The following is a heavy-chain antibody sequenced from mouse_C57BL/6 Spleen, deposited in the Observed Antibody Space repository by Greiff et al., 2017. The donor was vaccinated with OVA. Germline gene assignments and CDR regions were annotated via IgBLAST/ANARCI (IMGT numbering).Heavy chain of an antibody. D-gene: IGHD1-1*01. CDR1: GYTFTSYW. CDR2: INPSNGGT. CDR3: AGYYGSRGYYYAMDY. J-gene: IGHJ4*01. V-gene: IGHV1-53*01. Sequence: QVQLQQPGTELVKPGASVKLSCKASGYTFTSYWMHWVKQRPGQGLEWIGNINPSNGGTNYNEKFKSKATLTVDNSSSTAYMQLSSLTSEDSAVYYCAGYYGSRGYYYAMDYWGQGTSVTVSS.